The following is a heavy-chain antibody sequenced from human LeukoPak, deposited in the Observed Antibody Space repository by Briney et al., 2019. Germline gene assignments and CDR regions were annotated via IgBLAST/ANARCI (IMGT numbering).Heavy chain of an antibody. CDR2: ISGSGGST. CDR1: GFTFSSYA. CDR3: APSTVPRVFNF. Sequence: GGSLRLSCAASGFTFSSYAISWVRQAPGKGLEWVSAISGSGGSTYYADSVKGRFTISRDNSKNTLYLQMNSLRAEDTAVYYGAPSTVPRVFNFGAKGKMVTV. J-gene: IGHJ3*01. D-gene: IGHD4-17*01. V-gene: IGHV3-23*01.